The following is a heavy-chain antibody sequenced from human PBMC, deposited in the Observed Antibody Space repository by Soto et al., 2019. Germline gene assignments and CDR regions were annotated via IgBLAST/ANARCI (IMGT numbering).Heavy chain of an antibody. V-gene: IGHV4-30-4*01. Sequence: QVQLQESGPGLVKPSQTLSLTCTVSGDSISDVDYYWSWVRQTPREDLEWIGAFYDSGTSYYSPSLKSRMTISVDSSKNQFSLTLTSVTAADTAVYYCARWTRDYFDTTGPGYGMDVWGQGTTVTVSS. CDR3: ARWTRDYFDTTGPGYGMDV. CDR2: FYDSGTS. CDR1: GDSISDVDYY. D-gene: IGHD3-22*01. J-gene: IGHJ6*02.